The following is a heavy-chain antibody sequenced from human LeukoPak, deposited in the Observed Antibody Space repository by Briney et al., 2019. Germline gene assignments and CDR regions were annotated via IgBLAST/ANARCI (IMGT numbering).Heavy chain of an antibody. V-gene: IGHV1-2*02. CDR3: ARDHDYGGDFDY. D-gene: IGHD4-23*01. Sequence: ASVKVSCKASGYIFTGYYLHWVRQAPGQGLEWTGWTNPNSGGTNYAQKFQGRVTMTRDTSISTAYMELSRLRSDDTAVYYCARDHDYGGDFDYWGQGTLVTVSS. J-gene: IGHJ4*02. CDR2: TNPNSGGT. CDR1: GYIFTGYY.